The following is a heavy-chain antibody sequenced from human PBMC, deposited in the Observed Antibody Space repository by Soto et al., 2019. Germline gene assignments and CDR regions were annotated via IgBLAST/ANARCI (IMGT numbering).Heavy chain of an antibody. Sequence: ASVKVSCKFSGYTLTELSMHWVRQAPGKGPEWMGGFDPEDGETIYAQKFQGRVTMTEDTSTDTAYMELSSLRSEDTAVYYCATVASKAGYGMDVWGQGTTVTVSS. CDR1: GYTLTELS. CDR3: ATVASKAGYGMDV. J-gene: IGHJ6*02. D-gene: IGHD3-3*02. V-gene: IGHV1-24*01. CDR2: FDPEDGET.